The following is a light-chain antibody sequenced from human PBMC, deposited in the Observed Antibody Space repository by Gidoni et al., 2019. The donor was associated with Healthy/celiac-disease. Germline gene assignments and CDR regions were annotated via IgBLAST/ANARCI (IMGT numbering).Light chain of an antibody. Sequence: QSALTQPPSASGSPGQSVTISCTGTSSDVGGYNYVSWYQQHPGKAPKLMIYEVSKRTSGVPDRFSGSKSGNTASLTVSGLQAEDEADYYCSSYAGSNKFLFGGGTKLTVL. CDR2: EVS. V-gene: IGLV2-8*01. J-gene: IGLJ3*02. CDR3: SSYAGSNKFL. CDR1: SSDVGGYNY.